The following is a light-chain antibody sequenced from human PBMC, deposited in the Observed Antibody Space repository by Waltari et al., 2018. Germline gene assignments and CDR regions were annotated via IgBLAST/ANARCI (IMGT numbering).Light chain of an antibody. J-gene: IGKJ2*01. V-gene: IGKV3-20*01. Sequence: VLTQSPGTLSLSPGERATLSCRASQSLTKKYLAWYQQKPGQAPRLLIYGASSRAAGIPDRFSGSGSGTDFTLTISRLEPVDFAVYYCQQYGSSVMYTFGQGTKLEIK. CDR3: QQYGSSVMYT. CDR1: QSLTKKY. CDR2: GAS.